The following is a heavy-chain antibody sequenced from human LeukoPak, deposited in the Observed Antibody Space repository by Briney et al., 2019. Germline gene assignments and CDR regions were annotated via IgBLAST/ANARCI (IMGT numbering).Heavy chain of an antibody. CDR1: GGSISSYY. Sequence: PSETLSLTCTVSGGSISSYYWSWLRQPPGKGLEWIGYIYYSGSTNYNPSLKSRVTISVDTSKNQFSLKLSSVTAADTAVYYCARHDCSSTSCSHFDYWGQGTLVTVSS. J-gene: IGHJ4*02. D-gene: IGHD2-2*01. CDR3: ARHDCSSTSCSHFDY. V-gene: IGHV4-59*08. CDR2: IYYSGST.